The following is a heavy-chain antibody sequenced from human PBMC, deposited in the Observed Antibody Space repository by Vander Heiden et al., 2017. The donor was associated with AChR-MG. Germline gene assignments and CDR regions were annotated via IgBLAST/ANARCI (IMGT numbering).Heavy chain of an antibody. Sequence: QVQLQQWGAGLLKPSETLSLTCAVYGGSFSGYYWSWIRQPPGKGLEWIGEINHSGSTNDNPSLKSRVTISVDTSKNQFSLKLSSVTAADTAVYYCARCPHVRLRPVGRTGGMDVWGQGTTVTVSS. J-gene: IGHJ6*02. CDR3: ARCPHVRLRPVGRTGGMDV. CDR2: INHSGST. CDR1: GGSFSGYY. V-gene: IGHV4-34*01. D-gene: IGHD4-17*01.